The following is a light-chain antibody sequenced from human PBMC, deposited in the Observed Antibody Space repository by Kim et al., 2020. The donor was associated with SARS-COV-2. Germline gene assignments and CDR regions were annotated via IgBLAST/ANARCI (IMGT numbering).Light chain of an antibody. V-gene: IGLV3-21*04. Sequence: SYELTQSPSVSVAPGKTATITCGGNNIGMKGVHWYQQKPGQAPLLVIYYDSGRPSGIPERFSGSNSGNTATLTISRVEAGDEADYYCQVWDTNSDHVVFGGGTQLTVL. CDR3: QVWDTNSDHVV. J-gene: IGLJ2*01. CDR1: NIGMKG. CDR2: YDS.